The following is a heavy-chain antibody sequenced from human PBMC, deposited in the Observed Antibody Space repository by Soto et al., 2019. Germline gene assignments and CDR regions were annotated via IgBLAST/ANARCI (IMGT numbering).Heavy chain of an antibody. CDR1: GGSISSSNW. V-gene: IGHV4-4*02. CDR3: ARGLHAAASGNGWFDP. Sequence: PSETLSLTCAVSGGSISSSNWWSWVRQPPGKGLEWIGEIYHSGSTNYNPSLKSRVTISVDKSKNQFSLKLSSVTAADTAVYYCARGLHAAASGNGWFDPWGLGTLVTSPQ. D-gene: IGHD6-13*01. CDR2: IYHSGST. J-gene: IGHJ5*02.